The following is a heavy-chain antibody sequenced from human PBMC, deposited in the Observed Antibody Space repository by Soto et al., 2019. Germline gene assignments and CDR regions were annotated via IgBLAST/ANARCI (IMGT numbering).Heavy chain of an antibody. Sequence: PGGSLRLSCVASGFTFSNYGMHWVRQAPGKGLEWVAGIDYNEINQYYIDSVKGRFTISRDNSKNTLSLQINSLRADDTAVYYCAKDRDIVVVIDATATGAFDIWGQGTMVTVSS. CDR3: AKDRDIVVVIDATATGAFDI. V-gene: IGHV3-33*06. CDR1: GFTFSNYG. CDR2: IDYNEINQ. D-gene: IGHD2-15*01. J-gene: IGHJ3*02.